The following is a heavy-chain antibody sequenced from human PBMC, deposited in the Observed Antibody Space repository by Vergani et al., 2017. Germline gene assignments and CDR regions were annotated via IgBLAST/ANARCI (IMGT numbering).Heavy chain of an antibody. CDR2: IGVDGDR. CDR1: GFTFSSND. CDR3: AKEFCGTGNCYGWNHLEV. J-gene: IGHJ6*04. V-gene: IGHV3-13*01. D-gene: IGHD1-1*01. Sequence: VQLQESGPGLVKPSQTLSLTCSVSGFTFSSNDFHWVRQTAGKGLEWVSSIGVDGDRYYSDSVKGRFTISRDNGQSYLYLDMDNLRVEDTAVYFCAKEFCGTGNCYGWNHLEVWGEGTSVTVSS.